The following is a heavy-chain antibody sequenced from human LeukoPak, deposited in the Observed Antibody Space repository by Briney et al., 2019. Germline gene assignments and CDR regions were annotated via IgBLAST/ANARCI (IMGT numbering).Heavy chain of an antibody. J-gene: IGHJ4*02. D-gene: IGHD3-10*01. Sequence: GGSLRLSCAASGFTFSSYAMHWVRQAPGKGLEWVAVISYVGSNKYYADSVKGRFTISRDNSKNTLYLQMNSLRAEDTAVYYCARGRYYYGSGSYAARGPRDDYWGQGTLATVSS. V-gene: IGHV3-30-3*01. CDR3: ARGRYYYGSGSYAARGPRDDY. CDR1: GFTFSSYA. CDR2: ISYVGSNK.